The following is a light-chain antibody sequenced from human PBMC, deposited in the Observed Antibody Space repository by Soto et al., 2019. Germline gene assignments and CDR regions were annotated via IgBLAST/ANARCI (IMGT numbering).Light chain of an antibody. CDR2: GAS. V-gene: IGKV3-15*01. CDR3: QQYNNRRT. CDR1: QSVSSN. Sequence: EIVMTQSPATLSVSPGERATLSCRASQSVSSNLAWYQQKPGQAPILLIYGASTRATGIPARFSGSGSGTEFTLTISSLQSEDFAVYYCQQYNNRRTFGQGTKVDIK. J-gene: IGKJ1*01.